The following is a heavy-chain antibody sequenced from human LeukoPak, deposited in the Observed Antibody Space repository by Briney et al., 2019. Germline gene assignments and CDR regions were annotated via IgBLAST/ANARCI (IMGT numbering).Heavy chain of an antibody. V-gene: IGHV1-18*01. J-gene: IGHJ5*02. CDR1: GYTFTSYG. Sequence: GASVKVSCKASGYTFTSYGISWVRQAPGQGLEWMGWISAYNGNTNYAQKHQGRVTMTTDTSTSTAYMELRSLRSDDTAVYYCARDEGYCSGGSCPDNWFDPWGQGTLVTVSS. CDR2: ISAYNGNT. CDR3: ARDEGYCSGGSCPDNWFDP. D-gene: IGHD2-15*01.